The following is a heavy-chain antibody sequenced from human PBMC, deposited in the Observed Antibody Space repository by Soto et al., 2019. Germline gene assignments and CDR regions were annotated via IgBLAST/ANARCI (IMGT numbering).Heavy chain of an antibody. V-gene: IGHV1-69*13. D-gene: IGHD2-15*01. Sequence: SVKVSCKASGGTFSSYAISWVRQAPGQGLEWMGGIIPIFGTANYAQKFQGRVTITADESTSTAYMELSSLRSEDTAVYYCARYSVVVVAAEFRGMDVWGQGTTVTVSS. CDR2: IIPIFGTA. CDR1: GGTFSSYA. CDR3: ARYSVVVVAAEFRGMDV. J-gene: IGHJ6*02.